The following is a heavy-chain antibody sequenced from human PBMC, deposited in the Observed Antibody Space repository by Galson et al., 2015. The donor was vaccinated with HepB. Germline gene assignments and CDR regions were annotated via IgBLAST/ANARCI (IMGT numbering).Heavy chain of an antibody. V-gene: IGHV3-74*01. CDR1: GFTFSSYW. D-gene: IGHD6-13*01. CDR3: ARERMAAAGTYGMDV. CDR2: INSDGSST. J-gene: IGHJ6*02. Sequence: SLRLSCAASGFTFSSYWMHWVRQAPGKGLVWVSRINSDGSSTSYADSVKGRFTISRDNAKNTLYLEMNSLRAEDTAVYYCARERMAAAGTYGMDVWGQGTTVTVSS.